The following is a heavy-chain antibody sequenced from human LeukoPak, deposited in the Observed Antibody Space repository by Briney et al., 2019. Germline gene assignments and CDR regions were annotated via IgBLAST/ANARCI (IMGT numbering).Heavy chain of an antibody. D-gene: IGHD3-22*01. Sequence: GGSLRLSCAASGFSFSNYGMHWVRQAPGKGLEWVAFIRFDGSDRYYTDSVKGRFTLYRDISRNTLYLQMNSLRADDTAVYYCAKAGAMILQHYFDYWGQGTLVTVSS. CDR1: GFSFSNYG. CDR2: IRFDGSDR. CDR3: AKAGAMILQHYFDY. J-gene: IGHJ4*02. V-gene: IGHV3-30*02.